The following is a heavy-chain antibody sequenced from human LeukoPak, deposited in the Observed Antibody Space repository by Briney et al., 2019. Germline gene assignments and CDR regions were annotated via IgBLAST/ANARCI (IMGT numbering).Heavy chain of an antibody. V-gene: IGHV3-7*01. CDR1: GFTFSSYW. CDR3: ARGASGIQYYYYYYYMDV. Sequence: GGSLRLSCAASGFTFSSYWMSWVRQAPGKGLEWVANIKQDGSEKYYVDSVKGRFTISRDNAKNSLYLQMNSLRAEGTAVYYCARGASGIQYYYYYYYMDVWGKGTTVTISS. D-gene: IGHD1-26*01. CDR2: IKQDGSEK. J-gene: IGHJ6*03.